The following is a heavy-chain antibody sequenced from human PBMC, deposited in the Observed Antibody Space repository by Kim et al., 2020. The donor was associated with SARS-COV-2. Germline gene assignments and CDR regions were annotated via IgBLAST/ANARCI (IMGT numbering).Heavy chain of an antibody. CDR3: ARDYYDSSGYYNNWFDP. V-gene: IGHV3-30*01. Sequence: VKGRFTISREKSKNTLCLQMNSLRAEDTAVYYCARDYYDSSGYYNNWFDPWGQGTLVTVSS. J-gene: IGHJ5*02. D-gene: IGHD3-22*01.